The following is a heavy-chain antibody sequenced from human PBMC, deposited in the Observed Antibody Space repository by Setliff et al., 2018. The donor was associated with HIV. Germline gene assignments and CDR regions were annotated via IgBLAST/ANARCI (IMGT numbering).Heavy chain of an antibody. D-gene: IGHD2-8*01. CDR2: ISSSGSTI. CDR3: LLPCTSGWHNWADP. J-gene: IGHJ5*02. V-gene: IGHV3-11*01. Sequence: PGGSLRLSCAASGFTFSDYYMSWIRQAPGKGLEWVSYISSSGSTIYYADSVKGRFTISRDNAKNSLYLQMNSLRAEDTAMYYCLLPCTSGWHNWADPWGQGTLVTVSS. CDR1: GFTFSDYY.